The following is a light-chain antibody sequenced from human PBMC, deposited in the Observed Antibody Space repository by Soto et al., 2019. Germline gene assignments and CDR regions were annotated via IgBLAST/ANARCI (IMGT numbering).Light chain of an antibody. CDR2: DVS. CDR3: CSYAGRYTYV. CDR1: SSDVGGYNY. Sequence: QSALTQPRSVSGSPGQSVTISCTGASSDVGGYNYVSWYQQHPGKAPKVMIYDVSKRPSGVPDRFSGSKSGNTASLTISGRQTEDEADYYCCSYAGRYTYVFGTGTKVTVL. V-gene: IGLV2-11*01. J-gene: IGLJ1*01.